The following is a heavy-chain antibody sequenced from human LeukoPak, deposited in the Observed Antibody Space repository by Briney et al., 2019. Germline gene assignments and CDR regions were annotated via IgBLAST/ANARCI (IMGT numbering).Heavy chain of an antibody. D-gene: IGHD3/OR15-3a*01. Sequence: GGSLRLSCEASGFTFSSYSMNWVRQAPGKGLEWVSFISSSDDYIYYAESVKGRFTTSRDNAKNSLYLQISSLRAEDTAVYCCATGTGDYWGQGTLVTVFS. CDR1: GFTFSSYS. CDR2: ISSSDDYI. CDR3: ATGTGDY. J-gene: IGHJ4*02. V-gene: IGHV3-21*06.